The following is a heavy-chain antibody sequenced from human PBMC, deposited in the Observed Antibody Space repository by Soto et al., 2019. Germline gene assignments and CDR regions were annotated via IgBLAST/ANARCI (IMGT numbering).Heavy chain of an antibody. D-gene: IGHD4-17*01. CDR3: ARERGDYGDYWSSARSYYYYYGMDV. CDR2: ISSSSSYI. V-gene: IGHV3-21*01. Sequence: EVQLVESGGGLVKPGGSLRLSCAASGFTFSSYSMNWVRQAPGKGLEWVSSISSSSSYIYYADSVKGRFTISRDNAKNSLYMQMNSLRAEDTAVYYCARERGDYGDYWSSARSYYYYYGMDVWGQGTTVTVTS. J-gene: IGHJ6*02. CDR1: GFTFSSYS.